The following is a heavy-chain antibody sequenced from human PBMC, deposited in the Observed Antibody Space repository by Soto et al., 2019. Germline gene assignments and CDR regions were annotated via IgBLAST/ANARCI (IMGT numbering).Heavy chain of an antibody. CDR2: INHRGST. J-gene: IGHJ5*02. D-gene: IGHD5-12*01. V-gene: IGHV4-34*01. CDR3: ARGEGRLVGTWFDP. Sequence: SETLSLTCDVYGGSFSGYYWNWIRQPPGKGLEWLGEINHRGSTNYNPSLESRVTISLDTSKTQFSLKLTSVTAADTAVYYCARGEGRLVGTWFDPWGQGTLVTVSS. CDR1: GGSFSGYY.